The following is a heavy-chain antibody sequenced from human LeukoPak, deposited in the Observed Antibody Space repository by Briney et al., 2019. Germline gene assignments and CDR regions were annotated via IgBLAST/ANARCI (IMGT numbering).Heavy chain of an antibody. CDR1: GGSISSYY. D-gene: IGHD2-15*01. V-gene: IGHV4-59*01. CDR3: AIEASGGPWFDP. Sequence: SETLSLTCTVSGGSISSYYWSWIRQPPGKGLEWIGYIYYSGSTNYNPSLKSRVTISVDTSKNQFSLKLSSVTAADTAVYYCAIEASGGPWFDPWGQGTLVTVSS. CDR2: IYYSGST. J-gene: IGHJ5*02.